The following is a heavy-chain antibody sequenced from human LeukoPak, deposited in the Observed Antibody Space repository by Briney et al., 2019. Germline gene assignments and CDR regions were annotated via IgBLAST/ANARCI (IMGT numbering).Heavy chain of an antibody. Sequence: SVTVSCKASGGTFSSYAISWVRQAPGQGLEWMGGIIPIFGTANYAQKFQGRVTITADESTSTAYMELSSLRSEDTAVYYCARAKVATISLLGGPVPDAFDIWGQGTMVTVSS. CDR3: ARAKVATISLLGGPVPDAFDI. V-gene: IGHV1-69*13. CDR2: IIPIFGTA. CDR1: GGTFSSYA. J-gene: IGHJ3*02. D-gene: IGHD5-12*01.